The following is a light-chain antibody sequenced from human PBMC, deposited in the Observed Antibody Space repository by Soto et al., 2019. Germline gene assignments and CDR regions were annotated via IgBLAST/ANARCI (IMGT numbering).Light chain of an antibody. V-gene: IGKV3-15*01. Sequence: EIVMTQSPATLAVSPGETATLSCRASQSLSGYLAWYQQKPGQAPRLLIFRASTRATGVPARFSGSGSGTEFSLTISGLQSEDFAVYSCQQYGSSFTFGPGTKVDIK. CDR1: QSLSGY. CDR2: RAS. CDR3: QQYGSSFT. J-gene: IGKJ3*01.